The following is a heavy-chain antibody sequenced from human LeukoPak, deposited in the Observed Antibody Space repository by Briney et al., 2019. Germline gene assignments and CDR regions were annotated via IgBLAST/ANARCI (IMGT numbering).Heavy chain of an antibody. CDR1: GFTFTAYY. V-gene: IGHV1-2*02. CDR3: ARERFYSSGSKSNRVDY. CDR2: INPNRGGT. D-gene: IGHD6-19*01. Sequence: ASVKVSCKASGFTFTAYYMHWVRQAPGQRLEWMGWINPNRGGTNYAQKFQGRVIMTWDTSISTASMELSRLRSDDTAVYYCARERFYSSGSKSNRVDYWGQGTLVTVSS. J-gene: IGHJ4*02.